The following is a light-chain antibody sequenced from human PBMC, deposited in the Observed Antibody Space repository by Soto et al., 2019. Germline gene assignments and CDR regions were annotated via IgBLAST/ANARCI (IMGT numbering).Light chain of an antibody. CDR3: LHHNSYPRT. CDR1: QGIRND. J-gene: IGKJ1*01. Sequence: IHRAHSPSSLFASVGDIVSITFRASQGIRNDLGWYQQRPGKAPKRLIYGTSNLQTGVPSRFSGSGYGTDFTLTISSLQPEDFATYYCLHHNSYPRTFGQGTKVDIK. V-gene: IGKV1-17*01. CDR2: GTS.